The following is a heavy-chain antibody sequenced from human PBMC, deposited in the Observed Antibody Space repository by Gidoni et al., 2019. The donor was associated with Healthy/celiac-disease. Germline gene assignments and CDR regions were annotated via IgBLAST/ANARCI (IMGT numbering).Heavy chain of an antibody. V-gene: IGHV1-58*01. J-gene: IGHJ3*02. CDR2: IVVCSGNT. Sequence: QMQLVQSGPEVKKPGTSVKFSSKASGFPFTSSAVQWVRQARGKRLEWIGWIVVCSGNTNYAQKFQERVTITRDMSTSTAYMELSSMRYEDTAVYYCAADPGAHDAFDIWGQGTMVTVSS. CDR1: GFPFTSSA. D-gene: IGHD1-26*01. CDR3: AADPGAHDAFDI.